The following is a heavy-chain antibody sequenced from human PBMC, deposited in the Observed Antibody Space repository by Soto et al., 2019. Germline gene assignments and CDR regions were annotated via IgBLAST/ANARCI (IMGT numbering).Heavy chain of an antibody. V-gene: IGHV4-34*01. J-gene: IGHJ5*02. Sequence: QVQLQQWGAGLLKPSETLSLTCVVYGGSFSAYYCSWIRQSPAKVLERMGGTKHRGSTNYNPSLELRVTRSVDTPTNPFSLKLSSVTAEDTAMDLCARDGFCTSRPCRVGNRFDRWGEGTLVSVS. D-gene: IGHD2-2*01. CDR1: GGSFSAYY. CDR2: TKHRGST. CDR3: ARDGFCTSRPCRVGNRFDR.